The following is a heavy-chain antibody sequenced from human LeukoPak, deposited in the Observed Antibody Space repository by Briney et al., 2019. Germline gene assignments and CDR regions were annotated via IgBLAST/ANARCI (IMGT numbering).Heavy chain of an antibody. V-gene: IGHV3-9*01. CDR2: ISWNSGSI. CDR3: ALLKLLFGPGGPAKNAFDI. Sequence: PGRSLRLSCAPSGFTFDDYAMHWVPPAPGKGLEWVSGISWNSGSIRHADPVKGRFTISRDNAKNSLYLQMNSLSAEHTALYYCALLKLLFGPGGPAKNAFDIWGQGTMVTVSS. CDR1: GFTFDDYA. J-gene: IGHJ3*02. D-gene: IGHD2-21*02.